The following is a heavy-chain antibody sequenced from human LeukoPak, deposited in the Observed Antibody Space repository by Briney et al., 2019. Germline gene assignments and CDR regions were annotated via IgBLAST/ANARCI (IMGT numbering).Heavy chain of an antibody. CDR2: ISGSGGST. J-gene: IGHJ4*02. D-gene: IGHD3-3*01. CDR3: AKGAYDFWSGYGDY. CDR1: GFTFSSYA. Sequence: GGSLRLSCAASGFTFSSYAMSWVRQAPGKGLEWVSAISGSGGSTYYADSVKGRFTISRDNSKNTLYLQMNSLRAGDTAVYYCAKGAYDFWSGYGDYWGQGTLVTVSS. V-gene: IGHV3-23*01.